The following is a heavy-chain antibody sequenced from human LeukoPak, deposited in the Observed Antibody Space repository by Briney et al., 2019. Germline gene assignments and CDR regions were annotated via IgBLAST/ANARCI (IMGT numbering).Heavy chain of an antibody. CDR3: ARVPGYSSRTNWFDP. J-gene: IGHJ5*02. CDR2: INHSGST. V-gene: IGHV4-34*01. Sequence: SETLSLTCAVYGGSFSGYYWSRIRQPPGKGLEWIGEINHSGSTNYNPSLKSRVTISVDTSKNQFSLKLSSVTAADTAVYYCARVPGYSSRTNWFDPWGQGTLVTVSS. D-gene: IGHD6-13*01. CDR1: GGSFSGYY.